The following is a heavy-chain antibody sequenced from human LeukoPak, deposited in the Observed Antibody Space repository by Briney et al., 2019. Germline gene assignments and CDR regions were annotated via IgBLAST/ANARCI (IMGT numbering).Heavy chain of an antibody. J-gene: IGHJ5*01. CDR2: IIPIFGTA. D-gene: IGHD5-18*01. V-gene: IGHV1-69*13. Sequence: SVKVSCKASGGTFSSYAISWVRQAPGQGLEWMGGIIPIFGTANYAQKFQGRVTITADESTSTAYMELSSLRSEDTAVYYCARSEGYSYGYDWFDYWGQGTLVTVSS. CDR3: ARSEGYSYGYDWFDY. CDR1: GGTFSSYA.